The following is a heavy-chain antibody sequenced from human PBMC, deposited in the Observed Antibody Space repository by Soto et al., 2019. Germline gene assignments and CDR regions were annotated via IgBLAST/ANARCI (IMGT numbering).Heavy chain of an antibody. CDR1: GLTFSNYW. V-gene: IGHV3-7*01. CDR3: ARPARECRDPCCAN. CDR2: INRDGSDT. Sequence: EVHLVESGGGLVQPGGSVRLSCVVSGLTFSNYWMSWVRQAPGKGLEWVANINRDGSDTYYVDSVKGRFTISRDNIKTSLYLQITSLRAEDTSVYYCARPARECRDPCCANWAQGTLVAVSS. D-gene: IGHD6-6*01. J-gene: IGHJ4*02.